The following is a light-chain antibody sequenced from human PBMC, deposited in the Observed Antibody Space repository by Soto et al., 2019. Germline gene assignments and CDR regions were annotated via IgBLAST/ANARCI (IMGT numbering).Light chain of an antibody. CDR1: SSEVGGYNY. CDR3: SSYTSSSTPLYV. CDR2: EVS. J-gene: IGLJ1*01. Sequence: QSALTQPASVSGSPGQSITISCTGTSSEVGGYNYVSWYQQHPGKAPKLMIYEVSNRPSGVSNRFSGSKSGNTASLTISGLQAEDEADYYCSSYTSSSTPLYVFGTGTNVTVL. V-gene: IGLV2-14*01.